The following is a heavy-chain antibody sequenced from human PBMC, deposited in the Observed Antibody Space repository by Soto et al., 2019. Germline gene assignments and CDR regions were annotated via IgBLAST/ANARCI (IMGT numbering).Heavy chain of an antibody. CDR2: ISGSGGST. CDR1: GFTFSSYA. V-gene: IGHV3-23*01. Sequence: EVQLLESGGGLVQPGGSLRLSCAASGFTFSSYAMSWVRQAPGKGLEWVSAISGSGGSTYYADSVKGRFTISRDNSKNTLYLQMNSRRAEDTAVYYCAKDPAYDFWSGYYTAYYYYMDVWGKGTTVTVSS. J-gene: IGHJ6*03. CDR3: AKDPAYDFWSGYYTAYYYYMDV. D-gene: IGHD3-3*01.